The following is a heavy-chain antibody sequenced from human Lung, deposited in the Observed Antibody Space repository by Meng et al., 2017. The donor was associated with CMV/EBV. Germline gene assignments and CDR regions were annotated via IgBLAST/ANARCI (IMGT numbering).Heavy chain of an antibody. D-gene: IGHD1-26*01. V-gene: IGHV4-39*01. Sequence: SETLSLXCTVSGGSISSSSYYWGWIRQPPGKGLEWIGSIYYSGSTYYNPSLKSRVTISVDTSKNQFSLKLSSVTAADTAVYYCSGHWWETTHNWYFHRWGRGXLVTVSS. J-gene: IGHJ2*01. CDR3: SGHWWETTHNWYFHR. CDR1: GGSISSSSYY. CDR2: IYYSGST.